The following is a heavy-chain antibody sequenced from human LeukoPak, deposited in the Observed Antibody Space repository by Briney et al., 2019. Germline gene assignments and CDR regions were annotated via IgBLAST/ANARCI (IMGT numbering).Heavy chain of an antibody. V-gene: IGHV3-33*01. J-gene: IGHJ4*02. CDR3: ARDGDYYDSTYYFDY. CDR2: IWYDGSNK. Sequence: GRSLRLSCAASGFTFSSYGMHWVRQAPGKGLEWVAVIWYDGSNKYYADPVKGRFTISRDNSKNTLYLQMNSPRAEDTAVYYCARDGDYYDSTYYFDYWGQGTLVTVSS. D-gene: IGHD3-22*01. CDR1: GFTFSSYG.